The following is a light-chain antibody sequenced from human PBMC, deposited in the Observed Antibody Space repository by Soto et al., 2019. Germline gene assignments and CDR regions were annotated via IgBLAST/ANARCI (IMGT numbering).Light chain of an antibody. CDR3: CSYAGSYTYV. CDR1: SSDVGSYNF. V-gene: IGLV2-23*02. CDR2: EVS. J-gene: IGLJ1*01. Sequence: QSVLTQPASVSGSPRQSITISCTGTSSDVGSYNFVSWYQQHPGKAPKLMIYEVSKRPSGVSNGFSGSKSGNTASLTISGLQAEDEADYYCCSYAGSYTYVFGTGTKVTVL.